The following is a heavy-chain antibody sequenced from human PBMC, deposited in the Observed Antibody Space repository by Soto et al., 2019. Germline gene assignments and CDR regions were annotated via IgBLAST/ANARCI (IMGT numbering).Heavy chain of an antibody. J-gene: IGHJ4*02. CDR1: GYTFTSYD. D-gene: IGHD3-3*01. Sequence: ASVKVSCKASGYTFTSYDINWVRQATGQGLEWMGWMNPNSGNTGYAQKFQGRVTMTRNTSISTAYMELSSLRSEDTAVYYCARGSNTIFGVVITQAIDYWGQGTLVTVSS. CDR3: ARGSNTIFGVVITQAIDY. V-gene: IGHV1-8*01. CDR2: MNPNSGNT.